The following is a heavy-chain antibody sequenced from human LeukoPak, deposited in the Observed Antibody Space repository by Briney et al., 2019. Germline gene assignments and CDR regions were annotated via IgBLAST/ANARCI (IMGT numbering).Heavy chain of an antibody. Sequence: SETLSLTCTVSGASLSSYYWSWIRQPPGKGLEWIGYIYYSGSTNHNPSLKSRVTISLGTSKNQSSLKLSSVTTADTAVYYCARALVTGDGLDYWGQGTLVTVSS. V-gene: IGHV4-59*01. CDR3: ARALVTGDGLDY. CDR2: IYYSGST. CDR1: GASLSSYY. D-gene: IGHD2-21*02. J-gene: IGHJ4*02.